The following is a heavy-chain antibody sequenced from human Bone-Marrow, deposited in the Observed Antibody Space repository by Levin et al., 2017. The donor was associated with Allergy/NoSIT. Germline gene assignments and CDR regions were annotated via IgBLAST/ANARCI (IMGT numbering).Heavy chain of an antibody. CDR2: INPKSGGT. Sequence: ASVKVSCKSSGYTFTDYFLHWVRQAPGQGLEWMGWINPKSGGTNYAHKFRGRVTLTRDTSMPTVYMDLSRLRSDDTALFYCARAMPGSGTPPNFDSWGQGTLVAVSS. J-gene: IGHJ4*02. CDR3: ARAMPGSGTPPNFDS. D-gene: IGHD3-10*01. V-gene: IGHV1-2*02. CDR1: GYTFTDYF.